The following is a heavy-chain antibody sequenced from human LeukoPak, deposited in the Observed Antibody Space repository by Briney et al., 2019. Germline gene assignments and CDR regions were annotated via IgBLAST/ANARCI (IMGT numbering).Heavy chain of an antibody. J-gene: IGHJ3*02. CDR1: GGSISTHTYY. Sequence: SETLSLTCIVSGGSISTHTYYWAWIRQPPGKGLEWIGTIYYSGTTYYNPSLKSRVTISVDTSKNQFSLKLSSVTAADTAVYYCARGNLHFDIWGQGTMVTVSS. CDR2: IYYSGTT. D-gene: IGHD4-11*01. CDR3: ARGNLHFDI. V-gene: IGHV4-39*07.